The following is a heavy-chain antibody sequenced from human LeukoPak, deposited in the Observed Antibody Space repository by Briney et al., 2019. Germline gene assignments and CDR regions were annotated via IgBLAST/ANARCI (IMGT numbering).Heavy chain of an antibody. V-gene: IGHV3-48*01. J-gene: IGHJ6*03. D-gene: IGHD4-17*01. CDR3: ARGATVTTRYYYYYMDV. CDR1: GFTFSSYS. Sequence: GGSLRLSCAASGFTFSSYSMNWVRQAPGKGLEWVSYISSSSSTIYYADSVKGRFTISRDNSKNTLYLQMNSLRAEDTAVYYCARGATVTTRYYYYYMDVWGKGTTVTISS. CDR2: ISSSSSTI.